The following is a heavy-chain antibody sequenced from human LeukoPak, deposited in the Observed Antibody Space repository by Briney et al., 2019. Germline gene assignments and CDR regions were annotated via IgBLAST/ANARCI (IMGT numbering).Heavy chain of an antibody. Sequence: PSETLSLTCTVSGDSFSSANYYWGWIRQPPGKSPEWVGSVYYDGRAYYNPSLRSQLTIQVDTSKRQITLKVTSVTAADTAVYYCARDFVVRGVAYRRYFDHWGQGTLVAVSS. CDR1: GDSFSSANYY. CDR2: VYYDGRA. CDR3: ARDFVVRGVAYRRYFDH. D-gene: IGHD3-10*01. V-gene: IGHV4-39*06. J-gene: IGHJ4*02.